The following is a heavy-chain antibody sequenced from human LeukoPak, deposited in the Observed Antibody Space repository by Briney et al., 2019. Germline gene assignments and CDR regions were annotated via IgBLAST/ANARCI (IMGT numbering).Heavy chain of an antibody. CDR3: ARARGSGSYYDFDY. Sequence: GGSLRLSCAASGFTFSSYGMHWVRQAPGKGLEWVAFIRYDGSNKYYADSVKGRFTISRDNAKNSLYLQMNSLRAEDTAVYYCARARGSGSYYDFDYWGQGTLVTVSS. CDR1: GFTFSSYG. V-gene: IGHV3-30*02. CDR2: IRYDGSNK. D-gene: IGHD1-26*01. J-gene: IGHJ4*02.